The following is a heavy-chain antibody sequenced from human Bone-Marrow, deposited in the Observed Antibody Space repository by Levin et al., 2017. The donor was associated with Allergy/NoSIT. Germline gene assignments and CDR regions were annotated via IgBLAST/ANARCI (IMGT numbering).Heavy chain of an antibody. CDR3: ATGNQSY. CDR1: GFTVTTYY. CDR2: IYTGGST. J-gene: IGHJ4*02. V-gene: IGHV3-53*01. Sequence: PGGSLRLSCAASGFTVTTYYMTWVRQAPGQGLEWVSLIYTGGSTYYADSVKGRFTISRDTSKDTLFLQMNNLRAEDTAVYYCATGNQSYWGRGTLVTVSS.